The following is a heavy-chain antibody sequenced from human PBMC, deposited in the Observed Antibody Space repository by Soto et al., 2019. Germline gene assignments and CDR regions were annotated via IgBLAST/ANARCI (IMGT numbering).Heavy chain of an antibody. D-gene: IGHD6-19*01. CDR3: ARETRIAVAANYYYYYMDV. CDR1: GFTFRSYW. Sequence: EVQLVESGGGLVQPGGSLRLSCAASGFTFRSYWMSWVRQAPGKGLEWGANIKQDGSEKYYMDSVKGRFTISRDNAKNSLYLQMNSLRAEDTAVYYCARETRIAVAANYYYYYMDVWGKGTTVTVSS. CDR2: IKQDGSEK. J-gene: IGHJ6*03. V-gene: IGHV3-7*01.